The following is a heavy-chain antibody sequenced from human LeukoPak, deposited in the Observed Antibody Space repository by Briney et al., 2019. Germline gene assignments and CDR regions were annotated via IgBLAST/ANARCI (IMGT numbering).Heavy chain of an antibody. CDR1: GFTFSSYS. CDR3: AKDKEVMETGWFDP. J-gene: IGHJ5*02. Sequence: GGSLRLSCAASGFTFSSYSMNWVRQAPGKGLEWGSGISWNSGSIGYADSVKGRFTISRDKAKNSLHMQMHSLRAEDTALYYCAKDKEVMETGWFDPWGQGTLVTVSS. CDR2: ISWNSGSI. V-gene: IGHV3-9*01. D-gene: IGHD3-16*01.